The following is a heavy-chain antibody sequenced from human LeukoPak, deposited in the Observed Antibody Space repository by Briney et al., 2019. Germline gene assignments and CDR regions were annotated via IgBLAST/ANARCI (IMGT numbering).Heavy chain of an antibody. CDR1: GYTFTGYY. CDR2: INPNSGGT. CDR3: ARDLGYYDSSGSDAFDI. Sequence: ASVKVSCKASGYTFTGYYMHWVRQAPGQGLEWMGWINPNSGGTNYAQKFQGRVTMTRDTSISTAYMELSRLRSDDTAVYYCARDLGYYDSSGSDAFDIGGQGTMVTVSS. J-gene: IGHJ3*02. D-gene: IGHD3-22*01. V-gene: IGHV1-2*02.